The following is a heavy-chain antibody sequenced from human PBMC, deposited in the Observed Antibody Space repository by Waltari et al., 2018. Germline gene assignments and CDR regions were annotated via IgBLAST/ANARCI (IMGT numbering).Heavy chain of an antibody. V-gene: IGHV4-59*01. CDR2: IYDVGTT. CDR3: ARGRGGSGSQPLSWFDP. J-gene: IGHJ5*02. Sequence: QVQLRESGPRLVKPSETLSLTCSVSGDSIAGYFWAWIRHPPGQGLQFLGYIYDVGTTRYNPSRASRVAMSVDTSKNHFSLRLTSMTAADTAFYYCARGRGGSGSQPLSWFDPWGPGTLVTVSS. CDR1: GDSIAGYF. D-gene: IGHD3-10*01.